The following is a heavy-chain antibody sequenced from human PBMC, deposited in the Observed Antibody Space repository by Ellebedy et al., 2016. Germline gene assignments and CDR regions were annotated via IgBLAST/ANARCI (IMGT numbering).Heavy chain of an antibody. CDR1: GYTFTGYY. CDR3: ARGGLQWEKQQHWFDP. D-gene: IGHD1-26*01. V-gene: IGHV1-2*02. J-gene: IGHJ5*02. CDR2: INPNSGGT. Sequence: ASVKVSCXASGYTFTGYYMHWVRQAPGQGLEWMGWINPNSGGTNYAQKFQGRVTMTRDTSISTAYMELSRLRSDDTAVYYCARGGLQWEKQQHWFDPWGQGTLVTVSS.